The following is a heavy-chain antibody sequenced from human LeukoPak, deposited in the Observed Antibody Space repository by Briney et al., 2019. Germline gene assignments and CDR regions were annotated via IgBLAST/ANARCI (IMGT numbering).Heavy chain of an antibody. CDR3: AGGLQSNYYYGMDV. CDR2: IYYSGST. D-gene: IGHD4-11*01. Sequence: SETLSLTCTVSGGSISSGGYYWSWIRQHPGKVLEWIGYIYYSGSTYYNPSLKSRVTISVDTSKNQFALKLSSVTAADTAVYYCAGGLQSNYYYGMDVWGQGTTVTVSS. CDR1: GGSISSGGYY. J-gene: IGHJ6*02. V-gene: IGHV4-31*03.